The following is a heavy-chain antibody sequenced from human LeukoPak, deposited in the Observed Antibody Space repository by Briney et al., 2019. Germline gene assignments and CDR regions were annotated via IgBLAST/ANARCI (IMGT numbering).Heavy chain of an antibody. V-gene: IGHV3-30-3*01. Sequence: GGSLRLSCAASGFTFSSYAMHWVRQAPGKGLEWVAVISYDGSNKYYADSVKGRFTISRDNAKNSLYLQMNSLRAEDTALYYCAKDITYYYGSGSLDPWGQGTLVTVSS. J-gene: IGHJ5*02. CDR1: GFTFSSYA. D-gene: IGHD3-10*01. CDR3: AKDITYYYGSGSLDP. CDR2: ISYDGSNK.